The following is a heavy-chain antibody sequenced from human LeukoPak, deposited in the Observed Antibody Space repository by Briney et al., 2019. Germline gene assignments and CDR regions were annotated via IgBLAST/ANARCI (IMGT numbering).Heavy chain of an antibody. V-gene: IGHV3-23*01. Sequence: GGSLRLSCAASGFTFSSYAMSWVRQAPGKGLEWVSAISGSGGSTYYADSVKGRFTISRDNSKNTLYLQMNSLRAEDTAVYYCAKARHYYDSSGDDAFDIWGQGTMVTVSS. CDR3: AKARHYYDSSGDDAFDI. J-gene: IGHJ3*02. CDR1: GFTFSSYA. D-gene: IGHD3-22*01. CDR2: ISGSGGST.